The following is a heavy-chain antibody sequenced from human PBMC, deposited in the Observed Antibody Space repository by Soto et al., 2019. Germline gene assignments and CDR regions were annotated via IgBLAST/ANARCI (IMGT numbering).Heavy chain of an antibody. CDR1: GVTFSSYG. CDR2: ISYDGSNK. CDR3: AKEREENYFDY. J-gene: IGHJ4*02. V-gene: IGHV3-30*18. Sequence: GGSLRLSCAASGVTFSSYGMHWVRQAPGKGLEWVTAISYDGSNKFYSDSVKGRFTISRDNSKNTLYLQMNSLRAEDTAVYYCAKEREENYFDYWGQGTLVTVSS.